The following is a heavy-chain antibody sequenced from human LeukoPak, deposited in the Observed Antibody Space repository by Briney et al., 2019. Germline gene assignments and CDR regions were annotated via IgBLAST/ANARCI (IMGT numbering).Heavy chain of an antibody. Sequence: RAGGSLRLSCAASGFTFSNHAMSWVRQAPGKGLEWVSTINISGGSTFYADSVKGRFTIPRDNSKNTLYLQMNSLRAEDTAVYYCAKGESKDYLNYFDYLNYFDHWGQGALVTVSS. CDR2: INISGGST. CDR1: GFTFSNHA. CDR3: AKGESKDYLNYFDYLNYFDH. D-gene: IGHD2/OR15-2a*01. V-gene: IGHV3-23*01. J-gene: IGHJ4*02.